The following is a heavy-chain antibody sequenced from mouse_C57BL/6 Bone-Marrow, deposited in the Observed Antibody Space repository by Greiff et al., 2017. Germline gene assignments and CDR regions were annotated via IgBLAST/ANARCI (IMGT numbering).Heavy chain of an antibody. V-gene: IGHV1-82*01. Sequence: VQLQQSGPELVKPGASVKISCKASGYAFSSSWMNWVKQRPGTGLEWIGRIYPGDGDTNYNGKFKGKDTLTADKSSSTAYMQLSSLTSEDSAVYFCARGGMNDYWFADWGQGTLVTGAA. CDR2: IYPGDGDT. CDR3: ARGGMNDYWFAD. J-gene: IGHJ3*01. CDR1: GYAFSSSW. D-gene: IGHD2-4*01.